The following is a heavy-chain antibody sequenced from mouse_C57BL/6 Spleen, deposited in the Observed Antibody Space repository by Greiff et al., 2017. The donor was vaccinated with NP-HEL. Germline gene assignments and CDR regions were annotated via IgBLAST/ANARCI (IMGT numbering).Heavy chain of an antibody. CDR2: IYPGDGDT. Sequence: VQLQQSGPELVKPGASVKISCKASGYAFSSSWMNWVKQRPGTGLEWIGRIYPGDGDTNYNGKFKGKATLTADKSSSTAYMQLSSLTSEDSAVYFCARGGHYYGSSYAMDYWGQGTSVTVSS. CDR1: GYAFSSSW. D-gene: IGHD1-1*01. CDR3: ARGGHYYGSSYAMDY. V-gene: IGHV1-82*01. J-gene: IGHJ4*01.